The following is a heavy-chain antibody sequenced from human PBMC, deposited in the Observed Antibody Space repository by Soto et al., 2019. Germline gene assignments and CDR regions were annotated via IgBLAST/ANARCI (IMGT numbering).Heavy chain of an antibody. CDR2: MNTNTGNT. Sequence: ASGKVSCKTSGYTFTEFDINWVRQAPGQGLEWMGWMNTNTGNTGYAQKFQGRVTMTRDTSISTAYMELRRLRSEDTAVYYCARVVRFFGGHAGYWGQGTLVTVS. V-gene: IGHV1-8*01. CDR3: ARVVRFFGGHAGY. J-gene: IGHJ4*02. CDR1: GYTFTEFD. D-gene: IGHD3-3*01.